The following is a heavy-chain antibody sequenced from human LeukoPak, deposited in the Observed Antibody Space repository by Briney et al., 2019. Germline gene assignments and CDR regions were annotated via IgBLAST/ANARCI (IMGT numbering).Heavy chain of an antibody. J-gene: IGHJ6*03. CDR2: IYYSGST. CDR1: GGSIRSYY. CDR3: ARVGRGYSSSWYVGYYYYMDV. Sequence: SETLSLTCTVSGGSIRSYYWTWVRQPPGKGLEWIGYIYYSGSTNYNPSLKTRVTISVDTSKHQFSLKLSSVTAADTAVYYCARVGRGYSSSWYVGYYYYMDVWGKGTTVTVSS. V-gene: IGHV4-59*01. D-gene: IGHD6-13*01.